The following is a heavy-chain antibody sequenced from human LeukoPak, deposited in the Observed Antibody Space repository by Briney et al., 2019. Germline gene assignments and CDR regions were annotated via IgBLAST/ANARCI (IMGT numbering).Heavy chain of an antibody. Sequence: ASVKVSRKFSGYTLTELSMHWVRQPPGKGLEWMGGFDPEDGETIYAQKFQGRVTMTEDTSTDTAYMELSSLRSEDTAVYYCATGPIASYSSSWYGMDVWGQGTTVTVSS. CDR3: ATGPIASYSSSWYGMDV. J-gene: IGHJ6*02. CDR2: FDPEDGET. V-gene: IGHV1-24*01. D-gene: IGHD6-13*01. CDR1: GYTLTELS.